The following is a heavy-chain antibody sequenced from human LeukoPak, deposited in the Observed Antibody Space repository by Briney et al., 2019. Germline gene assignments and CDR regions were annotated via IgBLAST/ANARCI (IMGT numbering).Heavy chain of an antibody. J-gene: IGHJ4*02. CDR3: ARQPAVITFGGVIVPYYFDY. V-gene: IGHV4-39*01. Sequence: PSETLSLTCTVSGGSISSSSYYWGWIRQPPGKGLEWFGSIYYSGSTYYNPSLKSRVTISVDTSKNQFSLKLSSVTAADTAVYYCARQPAVITFGGVIVPYYFDYWGQGTLVTVSS. CDR1: GGSISSSSYY. CDR2: IYYSGST. D-gene: IGHD3-16*02.